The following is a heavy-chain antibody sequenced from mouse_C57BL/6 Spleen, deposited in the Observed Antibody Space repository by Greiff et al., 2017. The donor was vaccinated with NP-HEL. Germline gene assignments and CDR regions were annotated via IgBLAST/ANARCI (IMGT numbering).Heavy chain of an antibody. CDR1: GYTFTDYE. V-gene: IGHV1-15*01. CDR2: IDPETGGT. CDR3: TRVYGNYVGGWDY. J-gene: IGHJ2*01. D-gene: IGHD2-1*01. Sequence: QVHVKQSGAELVRPGASVTLSCKASGYTFTDYEMHWVKQTPVPGLEWIGTIDPETGGTAYNQKFKGKAILTADKSSSTAYMELRSLTSEDSAVYYCTRVYGNYVGGWDYWGQGTTLTVSS.